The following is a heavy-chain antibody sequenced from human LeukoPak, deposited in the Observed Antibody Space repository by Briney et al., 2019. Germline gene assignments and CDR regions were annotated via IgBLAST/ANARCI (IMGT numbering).Heavy chain of an antibody. CDR3: ASDGIAVAGMRAFDI. CDR1: GYTLTELS. J-gene: IGHJ3*02. Sequence: ASVTVSCKVSGYTLTELSMHWVRQAPGQGLEWMGWINPNSGGTNYAQKFQGRVTMTRDTSISTAYMELSRLRSDDTAVYYCASDGIAVAGMRAFDIWGQGTMVTVSS. CDR2: INPNSGGT. V-gene: IGHV1-2*02. D-gene: IGHD6-19*01.